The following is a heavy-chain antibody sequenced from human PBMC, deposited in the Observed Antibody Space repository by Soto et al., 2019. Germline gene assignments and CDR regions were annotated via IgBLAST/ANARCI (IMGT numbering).Heavy chain of an antibody. J-gene: IGHJ4*02. V-gene: IGHV1-69*02. D-gene: IGHD3-10*01. CDR1: GDTLNFYS. CDR3: ASSYGSGYRAFDY. Sequence: QVQLVQSGAEVKRPGSSVKVSCKASGDTLNFYSINWVRQAPGLGLEWMGRVNPIVSVSNYAQKFQGRVTRTADKSTSTAYMELSSLRSEDTAIYYCASSYGSGYRAFDYWGQGALVTVSS. CDR2: VNPIVSVS.